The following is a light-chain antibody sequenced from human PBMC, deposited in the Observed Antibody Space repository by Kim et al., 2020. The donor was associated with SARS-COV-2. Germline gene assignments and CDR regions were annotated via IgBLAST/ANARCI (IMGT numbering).Light chain of an antibody. Sequence: QLVLTQSPSASASLGASVKLTCTLSSGHSSYAIAWHQQQPEKGPRYLMKLNSDVSHSKGDGIPDRFSGSSSGAERYLTISSLQSEDEADYYCQTWGTGNWVFGEGTKLTVL. CDR1: SGHSSYA. J-gene: IGLJ3*02. CDR3: QTWGTGNWV. V-gene: IGLV4-69*01. CDR2: LNSDVSH.